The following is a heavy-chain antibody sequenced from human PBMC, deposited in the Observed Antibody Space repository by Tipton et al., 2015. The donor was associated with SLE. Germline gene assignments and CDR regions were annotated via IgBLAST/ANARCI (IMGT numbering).Heavy chain of an antibody. D-gene: IGHD3-10*01. CDR3: ARPSGGYWYFNL. Sequence: LRLSCAASGFTFSSYEMNWIRQPPGKGLEWIGEINHSGNTNYNPSLKSRVTISVDTSKNQFSLKLSSVTAADTAVYYCARPSGGYWYFNLWGRGTLVTVSS. J-gene: IGHJ2*01. CDR1: GFTFSSYE. V-gene: IGHV4-34*01. CDR2: INHSGNT.